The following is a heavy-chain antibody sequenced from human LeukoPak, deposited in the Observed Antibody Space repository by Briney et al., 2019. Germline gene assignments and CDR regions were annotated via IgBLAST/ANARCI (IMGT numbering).Heavy chain of an antibody. CDR2: IYSSGST. CDR3: ARDLFDY. Sequence: GGSLRLSCAASGFTVSSNYMSWVRQAPGKGLEWVSVIYSSGSTYYADSVKGRFTISRDNSKNTLYLQMNSLRDDDTAVYYCARDLFDYWGQGTLVTVSS. J-gene: IGHJ4*02. CDR1: GFTVSSNY. V-gene: IGHV3-53*01.